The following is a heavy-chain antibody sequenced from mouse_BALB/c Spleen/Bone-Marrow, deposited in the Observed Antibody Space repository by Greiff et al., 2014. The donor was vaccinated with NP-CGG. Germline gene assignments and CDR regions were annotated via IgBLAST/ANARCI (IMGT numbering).Heavy chain of an antibody. CDR3: ARHGITRLLDY. V-gene: IGHV5-9-1*01. J-gene: IGHJ2*01. CDR2: ISSGGSYT. D-gene: IGHD2-4*01. CDR1: GFTFSSYA. Sequence: DVMLVESGGGLVKPGGSLKLSCAASGFTFSSYAMSWVRQTPEKRLEWVATISSGGSYTYYPDSVKGRFTISRDNAKNTLYLQMSSLWSEDTAMYYCARHGITRLLDYWGQGTTLTVSS.